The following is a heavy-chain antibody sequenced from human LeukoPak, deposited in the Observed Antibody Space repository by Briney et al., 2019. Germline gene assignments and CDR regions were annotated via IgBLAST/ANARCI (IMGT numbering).Heavy chain of an antibody. CDR3: AKRGGMYPAHYFDY. CDR1: GFTFSSHG. D-gene: IGHD6-13*01. J-gene: IGHJ4*02. Sequence: GGSLRLSCAASGFTFSSHGMSWVRQAPGKGLEWVSAISGSGSTYHADSVKGRFTISRDNSKNTLYLQMNSLRAEDTAVYYCAKRGGMYPAHYFDYWGQGTLVTVSS. V-gene: IGHV3-23*01. CDR2: ISGSGST.